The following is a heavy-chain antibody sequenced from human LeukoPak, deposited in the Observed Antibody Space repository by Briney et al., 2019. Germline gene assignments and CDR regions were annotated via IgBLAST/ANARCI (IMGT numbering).Heavy chain of an antibody. V-gene: IGHV1-8*03. Sequence: ASVRVSCKTSGYTFSTYDINWLRQAAGQGLEWMRWMNPNSANTGFAQKFQGRAAITRDTSTATAYLELSSLTSEDTAVYYCARAIRYQLLSDYWGQGTLVTVSS. D-gene: IGHD2-2*01. J-gene: IGHJ4*02. CDR2: MNPNSANT. CDR1: GYTFSTYD. CDR3: ARAIRYQLLSDY.